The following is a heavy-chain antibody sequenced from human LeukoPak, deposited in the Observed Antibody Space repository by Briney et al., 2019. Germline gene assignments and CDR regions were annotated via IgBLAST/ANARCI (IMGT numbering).Heavy chain of an antibody. Sequence: PGGSLRLSCAASGFTFSSYAMSWVRQAPGKGLDWVSVISSSGRTTYYADSVKGRFTISRDNSKNTLYLQMNSLRAEDTAVYYCAKLVVVRGYFDYWGQGTLVTVSS. J-gene: IGHJ4*02. CDR1: GFTFSSYA. V-gene: IGHV3-23*01. D-gene: IGHD3-22*01. CDR2: ISSSGRTT. CDR3: AKLVVVRGYFDY.